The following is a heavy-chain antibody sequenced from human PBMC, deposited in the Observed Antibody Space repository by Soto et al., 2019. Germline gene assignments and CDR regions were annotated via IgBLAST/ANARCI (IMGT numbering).Heavy chain of an antibody. CDR1: GGTFSSYT. Sequence: ASVKVSCKASGGTFSSYTISWVRQAPGQGLEWMGRIIPILGIANYAQKFQGRVTITADKSTSTAYMELSSLRSEDTAVYYCARFDSGGHLGELTLYGFDYWGQGTLVTVSS. CDR2: IIPILGIA. CDR3: ARFDSGGHLGELTLYGFDY. V-gene: IGHV1-69*02. D-gene: IGHD3-16*02. J-gene: IGHJ4*02.